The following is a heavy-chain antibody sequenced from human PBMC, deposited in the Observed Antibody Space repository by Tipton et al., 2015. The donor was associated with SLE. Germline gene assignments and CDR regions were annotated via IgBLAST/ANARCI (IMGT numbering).Heavy chain of an antibody. J-gene: IGHJ3*02. Sequence: TSRSYSWGWIRQPPGKGLEWVSAISGRGATILYADSVKGRCTISRDNSKNTLYVQMTSLRGEDTAVYYCARYWLQLRAFDIWGPGTMVTVSS. CDR3: ARYWLQLRAFDI. V-gene: IGHV3-23*01. D-gene: IGHD5-24*01. CDR2: ISGRGATI. CDR1: TSRSYS.